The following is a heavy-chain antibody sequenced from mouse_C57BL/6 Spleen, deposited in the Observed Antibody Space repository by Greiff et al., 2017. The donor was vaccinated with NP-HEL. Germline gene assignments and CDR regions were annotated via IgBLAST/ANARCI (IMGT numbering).Heavy chain of an antibody. Sequence: QVQLQQSGAELMKPGASVKLSCKATGYTFTGYWIEWVKQRPGHGLEWIGEILPGSGSTYYNEKFTGKATFTADSSSNTAYMQLSSLTTEDSAIYYCARHGSSPGHYWGQGTTLTVSS. CDR3: ARHGSSPGHY. J-gene: IGHJ2*01. CDR1: GYTFTGYW. V-gene: IGHV1-9*01. CDR2: ILPGSGST. D-gene: IGHD1-1*01.